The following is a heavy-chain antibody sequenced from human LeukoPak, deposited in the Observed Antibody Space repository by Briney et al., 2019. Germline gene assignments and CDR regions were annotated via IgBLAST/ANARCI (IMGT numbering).Heavy chain of an antibody. D-gene: IGHD6-19*01. CDR1: GYTFTSYY. CDR3: ARDVRAVAGHFDY. J-gene: IGHJ4*02. CDR2: INPNRGGT. Sequence: ASVKVSCKASGYTFTSYYMHWVRQAPGQGLEWMVWINPNRGGTNYAQKFQGRVTMTRDTSISTAYMELSRLRSDDTAVYYCARDVRAVAGHFDYWGQGTLVTVSS. V-gene: IGHV1-2*02.